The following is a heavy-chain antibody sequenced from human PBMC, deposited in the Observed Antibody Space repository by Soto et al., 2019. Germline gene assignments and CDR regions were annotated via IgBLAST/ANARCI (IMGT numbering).Heavy chain of an antibody. CDR2: ISYDGSNK. V-gene: IGHV3-30-3*01. Sequence: VGSLRLSCAASGFTFSSYAMHWVRQAPGKGLEWVAVISYDGSNKYYADSVKGRFTISRDNSMNTLYLQMNSLRAEDTAVYYCARSGIAVAAWLGWFDPWGQGTLVTVSS. CDR1: GFTFSSYA. D-gene: IGHD6-19*01. CDR3: ARSGIAVAAWLGWFDP. J-gene: IGHJ5*02.